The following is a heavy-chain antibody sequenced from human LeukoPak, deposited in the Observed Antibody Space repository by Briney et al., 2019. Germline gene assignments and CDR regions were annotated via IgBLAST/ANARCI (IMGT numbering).Heavy chain of an antibody. V-gene: IGHV5-51*01. J-gene: IGHJ3*02. CDR3: ARLLWFGEGRSFDI. CDR2: INPGDSDA. D-gene: IGHD3-10*01. CDR1: GHSFTNYW. Sequence: GESLKISCKGSGHSFTNYWIGWVRQMPGKGLEWMGIINPGDSDARYSPSFQGQVTISADKSISTAYLQWSSLKASDTAMYYCARLLWFGEGRSFDIWGQGTMVTVSS.